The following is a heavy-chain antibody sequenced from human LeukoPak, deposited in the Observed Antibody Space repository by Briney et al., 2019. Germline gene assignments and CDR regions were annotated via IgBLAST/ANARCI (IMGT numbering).Heavy chain of an antibody. J-gene: IGHJ4*02. CDR1: GFTFSSYS. V-gene: IGHV3-21*06. D-gene: IGHD6-13*01. CDR3: ARDRDSSIAAAGKNYF. CDR2: ISTSSGYI. Sequence: PGGSLTLSCAASGFTFSSYSMNWVRQAPGEGLEWVSSISTSSGYIYYADSVKGRFTISRDNAKNFMFLEMDRLGAGDTAVYYWARDRDSSIAAAGKNYFLGQGTLVTVSS.